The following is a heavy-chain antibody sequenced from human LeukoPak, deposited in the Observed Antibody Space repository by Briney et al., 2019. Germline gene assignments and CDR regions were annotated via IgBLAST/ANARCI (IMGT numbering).Heavy chain of an antibody. V-gene: IGHV4-39*07. CDR2: IYYSGST. D-gene: IGHD2-15*01. J-gene: IGHJ5*02. CDR3: ARVFRAHCNGGSCYVLDP. Sequence: PSETLSLTCTVSGGSISSSSYYWGWIRQPPGKGLEWIGSIYYSGSTYYNPSLESRVTISVDTSKNQFSLKLSSVTAADTAVYYCARVFRAHCNGGSCYVLDPWGQGTLVTVSS. CDR1: GGSISSSSYY.